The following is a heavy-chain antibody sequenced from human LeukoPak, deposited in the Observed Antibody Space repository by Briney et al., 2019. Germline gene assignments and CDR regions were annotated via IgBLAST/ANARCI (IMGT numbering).Heavy chain of an antibody. D-gene: IGHD5-18*01. J-gene: IGHJ4*02. Sequence: ASVKVPCKASGYTFTGYGISWVRQAPGQGLEWMGWISAYNGNTNYAQKLQGRVTMTTDTSTSTAYMELRSLRSDDTAVYYCARGRRGYGYTDYWGQGTLVTVSS. CDR3: ARGRRGYGYTDY. V-gene: IGHV1-18*01. CDR1: GYTFTGYG. CDR2: ISAYNGNT.